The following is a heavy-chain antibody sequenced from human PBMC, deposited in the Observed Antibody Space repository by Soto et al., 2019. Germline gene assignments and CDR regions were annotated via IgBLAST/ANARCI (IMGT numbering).Heavy chain of an antibody. CDR2: IGTAGDT. D-gene: IGHD3-22*01. J-gene: IGHJ6*02. CDR1: GFTFSSYD. CDR3: ARSGLNYYDSSGSTGGMDV. V-gene: IGHV3-13*01. Sequence: GGSLRLSCADSGFTFSSYDMHWVRQATGEGLEWVSAIGTAGDTYYPGSVKGRFTISRENAKNSLYLQMNSLRAGDTAVYYCARSGLNYYDSSGSTGGMDVWGQGTTVTVSS.